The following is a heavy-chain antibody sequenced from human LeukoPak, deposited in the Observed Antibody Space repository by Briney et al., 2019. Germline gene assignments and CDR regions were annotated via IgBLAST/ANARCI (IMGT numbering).Heavy chain of an antibody. Sequence: GGSLRLSCAASGFNFNNYVMHWVRQAPGKGLEWVTEISFDGRKKTYVDSVKGRFTISRDNSKNTLYLQMNSLRAEDTAVYYCAREGYDSSGYSSYYFDYWGQGTLVTVSS. CDR2: ISFDGRKK. J-gene: IGHJ4*02. CDR3: AREGYDSSGYSSYYFDY. CDR1: GFNFNNYV. D-gene: IGHD3-22*01. V-gene: IGHV3-30*03.